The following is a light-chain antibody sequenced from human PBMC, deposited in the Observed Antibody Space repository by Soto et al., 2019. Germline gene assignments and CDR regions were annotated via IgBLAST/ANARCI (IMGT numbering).Light chain of an antibody. CDR2: QAS. CDR3: QQYESSAPYT. CDR1: QSISSR. J-gene: IGKJ2*01. Sequence: DIPMTQSPSTLSASVGDKVTITCRASQSISSRLAWFQQKPGKAPKDLIYQASSLENGVPSRFSGSGSGTEFTLTISSLQPDDSATYYCQQYESSAPYTFGQGTKLEIK. V-gene: IGKV1-5*03.